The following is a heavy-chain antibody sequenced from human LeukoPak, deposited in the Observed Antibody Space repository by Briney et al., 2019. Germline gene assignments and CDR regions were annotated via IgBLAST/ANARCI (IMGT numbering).Heavy chain of an antibody. D-gene: IGHD3-16*01. V-gene: IGHV4-59*08. CDR1: GGSSNGYS. CDR2: SYYSWNT. Sequence: SGPRLMHPSATLSLTFTVSGGSSNGYSWTWIRQPPGKVQEWIGDSYYSWNTNYNPPLNSRVSLSVHTSKNQFSRRLSAVTAADTAIYYCARRRLGDAFDVWGQGTMVAVSS. J-gene: IGHJ3*01. CDR3: ARRRLGDAFDV.